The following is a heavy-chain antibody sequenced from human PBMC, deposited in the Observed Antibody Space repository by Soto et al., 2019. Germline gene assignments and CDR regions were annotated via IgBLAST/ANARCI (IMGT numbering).Heavy chain of an antibody. J-gene: IGHJ4*02. D-gene: IGHD6-19*01. CDR3: ARHIGVTGTRGVDY. V-gene: IGHV4-4*02. Sequence: QVQLQQSGPGLVKPSETLSLTCAVSGASINDNNWWSWVRQTPGKGLEWIGEVVHWGTTNYNPSLRSRVTISMDKPNNQISLTLSSVTAADSALYYCARHIGVTGTRGVDYWGQGTLVTVSS. CDR2: VVHWGTT. CDR1: GASINDNNW.